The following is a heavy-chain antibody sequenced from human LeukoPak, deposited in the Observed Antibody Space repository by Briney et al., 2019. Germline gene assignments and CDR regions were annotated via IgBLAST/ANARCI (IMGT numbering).Heavy chain of an antibody. CDR2: MNPNNNNT. D-gene: IGHD5-24*01. Sequence: ASVKVSCKASGYTFTSYDINWVRQATGQGLEWMGWMNPNNNNTGYAQKFQGRVTMTRNTSISTAYMELSSLRSEDTAVYYCARYPRSNYNFGFWGQGTLVTVSS. CDR1: GYTFTSYD. J-gene: IGHJ4*02. CDR3: ARYPRSNYNFGF. V-gene: IGHV1-8*01.